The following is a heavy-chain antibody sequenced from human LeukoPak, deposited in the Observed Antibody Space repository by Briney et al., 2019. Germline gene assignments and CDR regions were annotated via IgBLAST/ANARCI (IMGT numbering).Heavy chain of an antibody. CDR3: AISPIDYYYYMDV. J-gene: IGHJ6*03. V-gene: IGHV5-51*01. CDR2: IYPGDSDT. Sequence: GESLKISCKGSGYSFTSYWIGWVRQMPGKGLEWMGIIYPGDSDTRYSPSFQGQVTISADKSISTAYLQWSSLKASDTAMYYCAISPIDYYYYMDVWGKGTTVTVSS. CDR1: GYSFTSYW.